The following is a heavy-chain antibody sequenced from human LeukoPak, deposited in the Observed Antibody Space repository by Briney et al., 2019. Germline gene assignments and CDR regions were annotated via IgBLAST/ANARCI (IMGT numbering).Heavy chain of an antibody. J-gene: IGHJ4*02. CDR1: GFTFSSYA. CDR2: ISAGGGRT. D-gene: IGHD2-21*01. Sequence: GGSLRLSCAASGFTFSSYAMSWVRQAPGKGLEWVSAISAGGGRTYYADSVKGRFTISRDNAKNSLYLQMDSLRDEDTAVYYCAREYSGIDYWGQGTLVTVSS. V-gene: IGHV3-23*01. CDR3: AREYSGIDY.